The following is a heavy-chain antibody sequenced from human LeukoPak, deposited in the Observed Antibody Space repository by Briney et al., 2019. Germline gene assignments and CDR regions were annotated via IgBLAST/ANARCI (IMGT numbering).Heavy chain of an antibody. CDR3: ESGLGFLIGNIWYPDAFDI. D-gene: IGHD6-13*01. Sequence: SETLFLNCNWSGYSMSSGDYWGWIWQPPGRGLEWIGVYHVGTTDYNPAPRSRVTKSGDGSKNQIPRTLKSVACEDSAVVYCESGLGFLIGNIWYPDAFDIWGKGAMVTVSS. CDR2: VYHVGTT. V-gene: IGHV4-38-2*02. CDR1: GYSMSSGDY. J-gene: IGHJ3*02.